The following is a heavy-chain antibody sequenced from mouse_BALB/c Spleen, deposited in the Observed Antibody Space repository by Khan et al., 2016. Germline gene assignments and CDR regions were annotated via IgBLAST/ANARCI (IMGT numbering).Heavy chain of an antibody. CDR3: GRHHLAEWYFDV. CDR1: GYSITSDYA. CDR2: IIYSGTT. V-gene: IGHV3-2*02. J-gene: IGHJ1*01. Sequence: EVQLQESGPGLVKPSQSLSLTCTVTGYSITSDYAWNWIRQFPGNKLEWMGYIIYSGTTSYNPSLKSRVSITRDTSKNRFFLQLNSVTPEDTATYFCGRHHLAEWYFDVWGAGTTVTVSS.